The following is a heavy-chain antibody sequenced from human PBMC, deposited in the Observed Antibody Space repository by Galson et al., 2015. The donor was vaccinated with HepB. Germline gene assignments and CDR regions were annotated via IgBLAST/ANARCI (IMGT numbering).Heavy chain of an antibody. J-gene: IGHJ1*01. CDR3: ARDKEYSSSSSYFQH. CDR1: GFTFSSYA. Sequence: SLRVSCAASGFTFSSYAMHWVRQAPGKGLEWVAVISYDGRNKYYADSVKGRFTISRDNSKNTLYLQMNSLRAEDTAVYYCARDKEYSSSSSYFQHWGQGTLVTVSS. D-gene: IGHD6-6*01. V-gene: IGHV3-30*04. CDR2: ISYDGRNK.